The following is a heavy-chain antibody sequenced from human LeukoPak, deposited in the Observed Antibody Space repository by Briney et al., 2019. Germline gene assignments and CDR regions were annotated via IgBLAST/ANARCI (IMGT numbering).Heavy chain of an antibody. J-gene: IGHJ4*02. V-gene: IGHV4-61*02. D-gene: IGHD6-13*01. CDR1: GGSISSGSYY. Sequence: PSETPSLTCTVSGGSISSGSYYWSWIRQPAGKGLEWIGRIYTSGSTNYNPSLKSRVTISVDTSKNQFSLKLSSVTAADTAVYYCARDSTSYSSSWYFDYWGQGTLVTVSS. CDR2: IYTSGST. CDR3: ARDSTSYSSSWYFDY.